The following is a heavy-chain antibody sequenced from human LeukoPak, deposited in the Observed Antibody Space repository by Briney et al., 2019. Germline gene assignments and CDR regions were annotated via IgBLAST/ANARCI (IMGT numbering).Heavy chain of an antibody. CDR1: GGSLSSGGYY. CDR3: ARVPDSSGYYYPDLAFDI. D-gene: IGHD3-22*01. Sequence: SETLSLTCTVSGGSLSSGGYYWSWIRQPPGKGLEWIGYIYHSGSTYYNPSLKSRVTISVDRSKNQFSLKLSSVTAADTAVYYCARVPDSSGYYYPDLAFDIWGQGTMVTVSS. V-gene: IGHV4-30-2*01. CDR2: IYHSGST. J-gene: IGHJ3*02.